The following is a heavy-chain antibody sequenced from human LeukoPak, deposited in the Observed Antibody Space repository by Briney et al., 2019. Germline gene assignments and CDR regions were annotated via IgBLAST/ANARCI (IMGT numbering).Heavy chain of an antibody. CDR3: AKDPYYDFWSAPPPDY. Sequence: GGSLRLSCAASGFIFSDYAMSWVRQAPGKGLEWVSGISPSGGFTYYADSVKGRFTISRDNSKNTLYLQMNSLRAEDTAVYYCAKDPYYDFWSAPPPDYWGQGTLVTVSS. CDR2: ISPSGGFT. V-gene: IGHV3-23*01. J-gene: IGHJ4*02. D-gene: IGHD3-3*01. CDR1: GFIFSDYA.